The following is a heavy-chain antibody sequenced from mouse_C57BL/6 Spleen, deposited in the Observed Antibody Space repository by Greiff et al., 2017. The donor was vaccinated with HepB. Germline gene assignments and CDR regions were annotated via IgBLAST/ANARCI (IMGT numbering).Heavy chain of an antibody. V-gene: IGHV1-50*01. CDR1: GYTFTSYW. CDR3: ARNNGEDY. D-gene: IGHD1-3*01. CDR2: IDPSDSYT. J-gene: IGHJ2*01. Sequence: VQLQQPGAELVKPGASVKLSCKASGYTFTSYWMQWVKQRPGQGLEWIGEIDPSDSYTNYNQKFKGKATLTVDTSSSTAYMQLSSLTSEDSAVYYCARNNGEDYWGQGTTLTVSS.